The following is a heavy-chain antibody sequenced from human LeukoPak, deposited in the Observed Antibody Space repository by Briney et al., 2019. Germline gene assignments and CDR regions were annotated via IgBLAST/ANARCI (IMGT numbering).Heavy chain of an antibody. CDR3: AKEYTGTFSPFPSYFDN. J-gene: IGHJ4*02. V-gene: IGHV3-23*01. Sequence: GGSLRLSCAASVFTLGNYGMTWVRQAPAKGLAGVSSVSISGENTYYADSVKGRFTISRDNSKDTLYLQMNSLRAEDTAIYYCAKEYTGTFSPFPSYFDNWGQGTLVTVSS. CDR2: VSISGENT. D-gene: IGHD1-26*01. CDR1: VFTLGNYG.